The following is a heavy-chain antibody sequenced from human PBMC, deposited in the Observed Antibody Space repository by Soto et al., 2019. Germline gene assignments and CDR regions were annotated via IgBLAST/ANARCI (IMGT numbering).Heavy chain of an antibody. J-gene: IGHJ4*02. CDR1: GYTFIDYY. CDR3: ARESVALTKDFDY. V-gene: IGHV1-2*04. Sequence: QVQLLQSGAEVKKPGASVKVSCKASGYTFIDYYMHWVRQAPGQGPEWMGCINPKGGGTKYAQTFKDWVTMTWDTSISTAYMELNRLRSDDTAVYYCARESVALTKDFDYWGQGTLVTVSS. CDR2: INPKGGGT. D-gene: IGHD2-21*02.